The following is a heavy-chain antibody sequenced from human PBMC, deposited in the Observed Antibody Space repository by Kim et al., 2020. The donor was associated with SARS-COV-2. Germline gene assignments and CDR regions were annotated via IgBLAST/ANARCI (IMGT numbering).Heavy chain of an antibody. J-gene: IGHJ3*02. D-gene: IGHD3-16*02. CDR2: ISSSSSYT. CDR3: ARDRPAYDYVWGSYRHDAFDI. Sequence: GGSLRLSCAASGFTFSDYYMSWIRQAPGKGLEWVSYISSSSSYTNYADSVKGRFTISRDNAKNSLYLQMNSLRAEDTAVYYCARDRPAYDYVWGSYRHDAFDIWGQGTMVTVSS. CDR1: GFTFSDYY. V-gene: IGHV3-11*06.